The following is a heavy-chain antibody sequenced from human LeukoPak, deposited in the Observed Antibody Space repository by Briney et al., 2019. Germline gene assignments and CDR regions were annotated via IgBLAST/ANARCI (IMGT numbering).Heavy chain of an antibody. Sequence: SETLSLTCTVSGGSISSSSYYWGWTRQPPGKGLEWIGCIYYSGSTYYNPSLKSRITISVDTSKNQFSLKLSSVTAADTAVYYCAREVVVVPAAMKAYDYWGQGTLVTVSS. CDR1: GGSISSSSYY. V-gene: IGHV4-39*07. CDR2: IYYSGST. D-gene: IGHD2-2*01. CDR3: AREVVVVPAAMKAYDY. J-gene: IGHJ4*02.